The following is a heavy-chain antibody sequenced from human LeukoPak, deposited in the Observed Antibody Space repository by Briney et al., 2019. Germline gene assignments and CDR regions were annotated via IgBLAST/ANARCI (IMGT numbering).Heavy chain of an antibody. Sequence: PGMSLRLSCTASGFTFSQHGMHWVRQVPGKGLEWLAVIWYDGNKKLYADSAKGRFTISKDNSQNTLSLQMDSLRVEDTAVYYCVVVLEPAAVWQFDYWGRGALVTVSS. CDR3: VVVLEPAAVWQFDY. V-gene: IGHV3-33*01. CDR1: GFTFSQHG. CDR2: IWYDGNKK. J-gene: IGHJ2*01. D-gene: IGHD2-2*01.